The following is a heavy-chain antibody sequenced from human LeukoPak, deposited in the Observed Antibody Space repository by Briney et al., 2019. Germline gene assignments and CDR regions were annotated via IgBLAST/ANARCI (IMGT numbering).Heavy chain of an antibody. J-gene: IGHJ6*03. CDR2: IYYSGST. CDR1: GGSFSGYY. D-gene: IGHD3-3*01. Sequence: SETLSLTCAVYGGSFSGYYWSWIRQPPGKGLEWIGYIYYSGSTNYNPSLKSRVTISVDTSKNQFSLKLSSVTAADTAVYYCARVRFLEWLLIDYYMDVWGKGTTVTVSS. CDR3: ARVRFLEWLLIDYYMDV. V-gene: IGHV4-59*01.